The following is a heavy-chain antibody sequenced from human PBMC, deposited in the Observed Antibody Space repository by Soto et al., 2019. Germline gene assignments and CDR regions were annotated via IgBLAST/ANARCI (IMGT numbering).Heavy chain of an antibody. V-gene: IGHV1-69*01. CDR3: VRGRTTYYYDSSGYSGAFDI. Sequence: QVQLVQSGAEVKKPGSSVKVSCKASGGTFSSYAISWVRQAPGQGLEWMGGIIPIFGTANYAETFQGRVTITADESKSKAYMELSSLRSEDTAVYYCVRGRTTYYYDSSGYSGAFDIWGQGTMVTVSS. J-gene: IGHJ3*02. D-gene: IGHD3-22*01. CDR2: IIPIFGTA. CDR1: GGTFSSYA.